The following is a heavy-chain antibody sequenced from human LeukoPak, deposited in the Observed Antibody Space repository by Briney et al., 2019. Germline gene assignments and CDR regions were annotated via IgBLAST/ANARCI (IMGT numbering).Heavy chain of an antibody. J-gene: IGHJ4*02. V-gene: IGHV1-69*05. CDR1: GGTFSSYA. D-gene: IGHD4-17*01. Sequence: ASVKVSCKASGGTFSSYAISWVRQAPGQGLEWMGGIIPIFGTANYAQKFQGRVTTTTDESTSTAYMELSSLRSEDTAVYYCARQLYGDLDYWGQGTLVTVSS. CDR3: ARQLYGDLDY. CDR2: IIPIFGTA.